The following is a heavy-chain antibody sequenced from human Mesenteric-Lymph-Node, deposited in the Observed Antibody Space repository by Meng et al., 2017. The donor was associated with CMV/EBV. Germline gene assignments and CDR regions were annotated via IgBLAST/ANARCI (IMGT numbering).Heavy chain of an antibody. V-gene: IGHV7-4-1*02. D-gene: IGHD3-10*01. Sequence: CGHTITTCAVKGVRNAPGEVLEWRGWIHTNTGNPTYIRCFTGRFVFSLDTSVSTAYLQISGLKAEDTAVYYCARGGGQFASGAGFDYWGQGTLVTVSS. CDR1: GHTITTCA. CDR2: IHTNTGNP. J-gene: IGHJ4*02. CDR3: ARGGGQFASGAGFDY.